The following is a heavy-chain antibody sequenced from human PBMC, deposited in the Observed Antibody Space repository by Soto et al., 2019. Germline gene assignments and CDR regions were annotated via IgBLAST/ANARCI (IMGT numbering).Heavy chain of an antibody. J-gene: IGHJ4*02. V-gene: IGHV3-9*01. CDR3: AKDMRLRGGLVD. CDR2: ISWNSGSI. Sequence: EVQLVESGGGLVQPGRSLRLSCAASGFTFDDYAMHWVRQAPGKGLEWVSGISWNSGSIGYADSVKGRFTISRDNAKNSLYLQMNSLRAEDTALYYCAKDMRLRGGLVDWGQGTLVTVSS. CDR1: GFTFDDYA. D-gene: IGHD2-15*01.